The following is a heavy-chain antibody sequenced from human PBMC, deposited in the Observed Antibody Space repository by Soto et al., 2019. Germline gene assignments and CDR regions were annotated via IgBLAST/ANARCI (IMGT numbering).Heavy chain of an antibody. D-gene: IGHD2-8*01. CDR1: GGTFSTYD. CDR2: IIRLFGTT. V-gene: IGHV1-69*19. J-gene: IGHJ4*01. Sequence: QGQLVQSGAEVKKPRSSVKVSCRTSGGTFSTYDFNWVRQAPGQGLEWVGGIIRLFGTTSYSQKLQDRVTITADESTRTAYMELSSLTSEVTAVYYCATSNGGLFPGSERDKQFEYWGHGTLVNVSS. CDR3: ATSNGGLFPGSERDKQFEY.